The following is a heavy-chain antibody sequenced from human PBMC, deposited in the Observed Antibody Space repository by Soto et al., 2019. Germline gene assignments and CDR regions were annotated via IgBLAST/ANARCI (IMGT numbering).Heavy chain of an antibody. J-gene: IGHJ5*02. D-gene: IGHD3-10*01. CDR1: GGSISSGGYS. CDR2: IYHSGST. Sequence: SETLSLTCAVSGGSISSGGYSWSWIRQPPGKGLEWIGYIYHSGSTYYNPSLKSRVTISVDRSKNQFSLKLSSVTAADTAVYYCARDYYYGSGSSSWFDPWGQGTLVTVS. CDR3: ARDYYYGSGSSSWFDP. V-gene: IGHV4-30-2*01.